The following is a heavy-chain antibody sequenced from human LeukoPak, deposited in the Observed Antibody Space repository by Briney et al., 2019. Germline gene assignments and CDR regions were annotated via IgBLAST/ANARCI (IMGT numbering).Heavy chain of an antibody. J-gene: IGHJ3*02. CDR3: AREVDAFDI. Sequence: GGSLRLSCVAHGFTFTDSWMHWVRQAPGKGLVWVSQIHTDGSRTNYADSVRGRFSISIDSAKSTLYLQMSSLRVEDTAVYYCAREVDAFDIWGQGTMVTVSS. CDR1: GFTFTDSW. V-gene: IGHV3-74*01. CDR2: IHTDGSRT.